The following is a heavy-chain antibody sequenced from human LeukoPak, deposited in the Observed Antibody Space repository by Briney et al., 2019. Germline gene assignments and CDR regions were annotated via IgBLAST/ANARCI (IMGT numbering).Heavy chain of an antibody. V-gene: IGHV1-2*02. Sequence: GASVKVSCKASGYTFTGYYMHWVRQAPGQGLEWMGWINPNSGGTNYAQKFQGRVTMTRDTSISTAYMELSRLRSDDTAVFYCARGSSYGLRNLDYWGQGTLVTVSS. CDR3: ARGSSYGLRNLDY. J-gene: IGHJ4*02. D-gene: IGHD5-18*01. CDR2: INPNSGGT. CDR1: GYTFTGYY.